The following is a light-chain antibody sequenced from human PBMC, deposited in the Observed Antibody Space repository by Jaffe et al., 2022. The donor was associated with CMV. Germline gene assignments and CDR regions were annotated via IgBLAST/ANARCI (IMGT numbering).Light chain of an antibody. CDR2: GAS. CDR1: QSVSSN. Sequence: IVMTQSPATLSVSPGERATLSCRASQSVSSNLAWYQQRPGQAPRLLIYGASTRATGIPARFSGSGSGTEFTLTISSLQSEDFAVYYCQHYNNWLRAFGQGTKLEIE. J-gene: IGKJ2*01. V-gene: IGKV3-15*01. CDR3: QHYNNWLRA.